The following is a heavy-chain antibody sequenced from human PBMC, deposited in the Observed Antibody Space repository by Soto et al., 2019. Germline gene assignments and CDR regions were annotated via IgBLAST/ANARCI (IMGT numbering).Heavy chain of an antibody. J-gene: IGHJ4*02. Sequence: PSETLSLTCTVSGGSIISGGYYWSWIRQHPGKGLEWIGDIYYSGSTYYNPSLKSRISISVDTSQNLFSLKLSSVTAADTAVYYCASLVVGARNFDYWGQVTLVTVS. CDR1: GGSIISGGYY. CDR2: IYYSGST. V-gene: IGHV4-31*03. D-gene: IGHD1-26*01. CDR3: ASLVVGARNFDY.